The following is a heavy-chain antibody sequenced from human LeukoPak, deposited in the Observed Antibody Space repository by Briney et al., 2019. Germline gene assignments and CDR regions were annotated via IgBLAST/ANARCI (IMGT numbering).Heavy chain of an antibody. CDR3: ARGSIAAAPSSNWFDP. CDR2: ISYDGSNK. CDR1: GFTFSSYA. D-gene: IGHD6-13*01. J-gene: IGHJ5*02. V-gene: IGHV3-30-3*01. Sequence: GGSLRLSCAASGFTFSSYAMHWVRQAPGKGLEWVAVISYDGSNKYYADSVKGRFTISRDNSKNTLYLQMNSLRAEDTAVYYCARGSIAAAPSSNWFDPWGQGTLVTVSS.